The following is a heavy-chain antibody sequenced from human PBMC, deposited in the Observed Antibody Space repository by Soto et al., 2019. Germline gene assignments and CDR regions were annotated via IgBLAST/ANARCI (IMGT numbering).Heavy chain of an antibody. CDR3: ANLPHMIVVVITPPFY. D-gene: IGHD3-22*01. CDR2: ISGSGGST. Sequence: VGSLRLSCASSVFTFSTYAMSCVRHSPGKWLEWVSAISGSGGSTYYADSVKGRFTISRGNSKNTLYLKMKSLRAEDTAVYYGANLPHMIVVVITPPFYWGQGTLVTVSS. J-gene: IGHJ4*02. CDR1: VFTFSTYA. V-gene: IGHV3-23*01.